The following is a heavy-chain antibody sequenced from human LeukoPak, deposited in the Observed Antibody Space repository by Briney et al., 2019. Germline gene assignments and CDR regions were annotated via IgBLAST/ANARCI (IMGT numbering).Heavy chain of an antibody. Sequence: SETLSLTCAVSGYSISSGYYWGWIRQPPGKGLEWIGSIYHSGSTYYNPSLKSRVTISVDTSKNQFSLKLSSVTAADTAVYYCARHEYSGSYYGLSWFDPWGQGTLVTVSS. CDR3: ARHEYSGSYYGLSWFDP. CDR2: IYHSGST. D-gene: IGHD1-26*01. CDR1: GYSISSGYY. V-gene: IGHV4-38-2*01. J-gene: IGHJ5*02.